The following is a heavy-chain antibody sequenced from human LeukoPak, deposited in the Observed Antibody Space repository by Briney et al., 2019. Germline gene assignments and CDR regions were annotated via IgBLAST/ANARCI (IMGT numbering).Heavy chain of an antibody. D-gene: IGHD3-10*01. CDR1: GGSFSGYY. CDR2: INHSGST. CDR3: ARHPVLLWFGESISRPRWFDP. J-gene: IGHJ5*02. Sequence: SETLSLTCAVYGGSFSGYYWSWIRQPPGKGLEWIGEINHSGSTNYNPSLKSRVTISVDTSKNQFSLKLSSVTAADTAVYYCARHPVLLWFGESISRPRWFDPWGQGTLVTVSS. V-gene: IGHV4-34*01.